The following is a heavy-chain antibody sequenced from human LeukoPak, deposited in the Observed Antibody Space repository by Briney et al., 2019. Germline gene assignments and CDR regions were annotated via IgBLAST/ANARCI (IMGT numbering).Heavy chain of an antibody. CDR3: AREGSSSFDY. CDR1: GYTFTSYA. J-gene: IGHJ4*02. V-gene: IGHV1-3*03. CDR2: INAGNGNT. Sequence: GASVKVSCKASGYTFTSYAVHWVRQAPGQRLEWMGWINAGNGNTKYSQEFRGRVTITRDTSASTAYMELSSLRSEDMAVYYCAREGSSSFDYWGQGTLVTVSS. D-gene: IGHD6-13*01.